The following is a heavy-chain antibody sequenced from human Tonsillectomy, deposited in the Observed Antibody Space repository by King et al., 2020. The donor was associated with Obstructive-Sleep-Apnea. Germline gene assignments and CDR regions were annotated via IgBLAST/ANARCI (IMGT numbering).Heavy chain of an antibody. CDR1: GYSFTSYW. CDR2: IDPSDSYT. D-gene: IGHD3/OR15-3a*01. V-gene: IGHV5-10-1*03. CDR3: ATQGTGTPHRKLIELDY. Sequence: EVQLVESGAEVKKPGESLRISCKGSGYSFTSYWISWVRQMPGKGLDWMGNIDPSDSYTNYSPSFQGHVTISADKSISTAYLQWSSLKASDTAMYYCATQGTGTPHRKLIELDYWGQGTLVTVSS. J-gene: IGHJ4*02.